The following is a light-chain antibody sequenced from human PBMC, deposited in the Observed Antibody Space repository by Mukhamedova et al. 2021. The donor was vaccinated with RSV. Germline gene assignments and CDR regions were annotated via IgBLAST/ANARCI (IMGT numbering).Light chain of an antibody. CDR3: QAYDDSLRAWV. J-gene: IGLJ3*02. V-gene: IGLV1-40*01. Sequence: SGVPDRFSGSKSGTSGSLAITGLRTEDEADYYCQAYDDSLRAWVFGGGTRVTVL.